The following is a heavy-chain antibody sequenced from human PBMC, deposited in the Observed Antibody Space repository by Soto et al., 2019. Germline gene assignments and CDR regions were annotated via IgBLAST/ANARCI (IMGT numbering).Heavy chain of an antibody. CDR3: ARVPTASITISGVVNLLDY. CDR1: GYTFTSYG. D-gene: IGHD3-3*01. Sequence: ASVKVSCKASGYTFTSYGISWVRQAPGQGLEWMGWISAYNGNTNYAQKLQGRVTMTTDTSTSTAYMELRSLRSDDTAVYYCARVPTASITISGVVNLLDYWGQGTLVTVSS. J-gene: IGHJ4*02. V-gene: IGHV1-18*01. CDR2: ISAYNGNT.